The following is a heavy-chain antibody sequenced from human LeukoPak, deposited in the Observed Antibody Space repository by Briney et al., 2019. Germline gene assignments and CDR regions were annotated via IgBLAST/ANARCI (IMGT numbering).Heavy chain of an antibody. CDR3: AREDLVVTNCFFDY. Sequence: SVKVSCKASGYTFTSYGISWVRQAPGQGLEWMGWISAYNGNTNYAQKLQGRVTMTTDTSTSTAYMELRSLRSDDTAVYYCAREDLVVTNCFFDYWGQGTLVTVSS. CDR1: GYTFTSYG. V-gene: IGHV1-18*01. CDR2: ISAYNGNT. D-gene: IGHD2-15*01. J-gene: IGHJ4*02.